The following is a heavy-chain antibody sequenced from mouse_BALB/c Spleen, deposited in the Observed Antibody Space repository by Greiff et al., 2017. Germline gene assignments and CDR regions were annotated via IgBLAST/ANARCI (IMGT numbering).Heavy chain of an antibody. V-gene: IGHV1-9*01. CDR3: ARGGQLERFAY. CDR2: ILPGSGST. D-gene: IGHD3-1*01. CDR1: GYTFSSYW. J-gene: IGHJ3*01. Sequence: QVQLKESGAELMKPGASVKISCKATGYTFSSYWIEWVKQRPGHGLEWIGEILPGSGSTNYNEKFKGKATFTADTSSNTAYMQLSSLTSEDSAVYYCARGGQLERFAYWGQGTLVTVSA.